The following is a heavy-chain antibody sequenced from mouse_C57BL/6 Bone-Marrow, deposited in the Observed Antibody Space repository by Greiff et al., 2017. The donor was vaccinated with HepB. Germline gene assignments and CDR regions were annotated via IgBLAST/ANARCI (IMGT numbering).Heavy chain of an antibody. CDR1: GFSFNTYA. CDR3: VRHHGSSFAWFAY. D-gene: IGHD1-1*01. J-gene: IGHJ3*01. Sequence: EVQLVESGGGLVQPKGSLKLSCAASGFSFNTYAMNWVRQAPGKGLEWVARIRSKSNNYATYYADSVKDRFTISRDDSESMLYLQMNNLKTEDTAMYYCVRHHGSSFAWFAYWGQGTLVTVSA. V-gene: IGHV10-1*01. CDR2: IRSKSNNYAT.